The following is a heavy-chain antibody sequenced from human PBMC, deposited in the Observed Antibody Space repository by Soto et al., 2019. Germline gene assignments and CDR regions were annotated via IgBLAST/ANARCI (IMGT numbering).Heavy chain of an antibody. CDR1: GYTFTSYG. CDR2: ISTNSGNT. V-gene: IGHV1-18*01. Sequence: ASVKLSCKACGYTFTSYGLSWVRQAPGQGLEWMGWISTNSGNTVYAQKFQDRVTMTTDTSTSTAYMELWSLISDDTAVYYCARDVNWRLDYWGQGTLVTVSS. J-gene: IGHJ4*02. CDR3: ARDVNWRLDY. D-gene: IGHD1-1*01.